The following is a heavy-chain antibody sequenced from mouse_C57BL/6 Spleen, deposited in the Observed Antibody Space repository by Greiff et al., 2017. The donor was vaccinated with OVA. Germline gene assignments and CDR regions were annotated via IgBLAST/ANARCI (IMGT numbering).Heavy chain of an antibody. D-gene: IGHD2-2*01. CDR1: GYTFTDYN. CDR3: AGEGIGCSFDY. V-gene: IGHV1-18*01. Sequence: DVQLVESGPELVKPGASVKLPCKASGYTFTDYNMAWVKQSHGKSLEWIGDINPNNGGTIYNQKFKGKATLTVDKSSSTAYMELRSLTSEDTAVYYCAGEGIGCSFDYWGQGTTLTVSS. J-gene: IGHJ2*01. CDR2: INPNNGGT.